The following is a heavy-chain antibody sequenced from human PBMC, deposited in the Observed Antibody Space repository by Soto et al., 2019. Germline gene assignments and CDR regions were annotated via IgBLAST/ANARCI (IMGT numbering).Heavy chain of an antibody. Sequence: EVQLLESGGGLVQPGESLRLSCAASGFSFRKYVMPWVRQAPGKGLEWVSSISSTGGSTDYADSVKGRFTVSRDNSKNTFYLQMNSLRADDTARYYCSKDQGFLEWVPQGGLDVWGQGTTVAVSS. D-gene: IGHD3-3*01. CDR2: ISSTGGST. CDR3: SKDQGFLEWVPQGGLDV. J-gene: IGHJ6*02. V-gene: IGHV3-23*01. CDR1: GFSFRKYV.